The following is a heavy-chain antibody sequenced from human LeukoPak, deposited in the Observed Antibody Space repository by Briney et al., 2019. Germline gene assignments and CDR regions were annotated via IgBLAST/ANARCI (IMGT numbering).Heavy chain of an antibody. CDR1: GGSISNYY. CDR3: ARHYYDSSGYYYVGGFDY. Sequence: PSETLSLTCTVSGGSISNYYWSWIRQPPGKGLEWIGYIYYSGSTNYNPSLKSRVTISVDTSKNQFSLKLSSVTAADTAVYCCARHYYDSSGYYYVGGFDYWGQGTLVTVSS. J-gene: IGHJ4*02. D-gene: IGHD3-22*01. V-gene: IGHV4-59*01. CDR2: IYYSGST.